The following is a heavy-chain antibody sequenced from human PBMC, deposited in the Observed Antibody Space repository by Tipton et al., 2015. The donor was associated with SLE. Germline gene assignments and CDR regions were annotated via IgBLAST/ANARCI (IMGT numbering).Heavy chain of an antibody. CDR2: IYHSGST. V-gene: IGHV4-34*01. D-gene: IGHD6-13*01. J-gene: IGHJ6*02. CDR1: GGSFSGYY. CDR3: ARARAAAGTTHYYYYYGMDV. Sequence: TLSLTCAVYGGSFSGYYWSWIRQPPGKGLEWIGSIYHSGSTYYNPSLKSRVTISVDTSMNQFSLKLSSVTAADTAVYYCARARAAAGTTHYYYYYGMDVWGQGTTVTVSS.